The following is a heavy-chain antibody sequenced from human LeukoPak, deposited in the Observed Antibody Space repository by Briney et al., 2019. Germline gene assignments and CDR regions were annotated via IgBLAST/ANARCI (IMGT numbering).Heavy chain of an antibody. V-gene: IGHV4-38-2*02. CDR2: ISHSGST. J-gene: IGHJ4*02. D-gene: IGHD3-22*01. CDR1: GYSISSGSY. Sequence: SETLSLTCTVSGYSISSGSYWGWIRQPPGKGLEWFGSISHSGSTYYNPSLKSRVTISVDTSKNQFSLKLSSVTAADTAVYYCAREYYYDSSGYYYWGQGTLVTVSS. CDR3: AREYYYDSSGYYY.